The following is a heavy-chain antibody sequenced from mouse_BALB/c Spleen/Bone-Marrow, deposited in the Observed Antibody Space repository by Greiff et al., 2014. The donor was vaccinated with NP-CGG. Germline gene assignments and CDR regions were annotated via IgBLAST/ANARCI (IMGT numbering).Heavy chain of an antibody. J-gene: IGHJ2*01. CDR3: ARSGFRGLDY. V-gene: IGHV5-6-5*01. CDR2: ISSGGST. CDR1: GFTFSSYA. Sequence: EVNVVESGGGLVKPGGSLKLSCAASGFTFSSYAMSWVRQTPEKRLEWVASISSGGSTHYSDSVKGGFTISRDNARNIRYLQMGSLMSEDAAMYYCARSGFRGLDYWGQGTTLTVSS.